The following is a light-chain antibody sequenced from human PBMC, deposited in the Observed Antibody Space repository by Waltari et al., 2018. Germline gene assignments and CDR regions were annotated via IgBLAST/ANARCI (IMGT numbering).Light chain of an antibody. Sequence: EIVLTQSPGTLSWSPGDRAPLPCWARPSVGRSLAWYQQKRGQAPRLPIYGASTRAIGIPARFSGSGSGTDFSLTISRLEPEDFAVYYCQHYVRLPVTFGQGTKVEI. CDR1: PSVGRS. J-gene: IGKJ1*01. V-gene: IGKV3-20*01. CDR2: GAS. CDR3: QHYVRLPVT.